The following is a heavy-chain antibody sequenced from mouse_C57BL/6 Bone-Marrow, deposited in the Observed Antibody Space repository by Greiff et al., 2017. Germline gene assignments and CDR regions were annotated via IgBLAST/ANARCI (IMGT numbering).Heavy chain of an antibody. CDR1: GYTFTDYY. Sequence: QVQLQQSGAELVRPGASVKLSCKASGYTFTDYYINWVKQRPGQGLEWIARIYPGSGNTYYNEKFKGKATLTAEKSSSTAYMQLSSLTSEDSAVYFCAIITTVGYAMDYWGQGTSVTVSS. CDR3: AIITTVGYAMDY. CDR2: IYPGSGNT. V-gene: IGHV1-76*01. D-gene: IGHD1-1*01. J-gene: IGHJ4*01.